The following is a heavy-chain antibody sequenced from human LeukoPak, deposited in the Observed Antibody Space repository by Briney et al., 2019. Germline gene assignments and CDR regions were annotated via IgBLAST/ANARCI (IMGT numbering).Heavy chain of an antibody. J-gene: IGHJ1*01. D-gene: IGHD6-13*01. CDR2: IYYSGST. Sequence: PSQTLSLTCTVSGGSISSGGYYWSWIRQDPGKGLEWIGYIYYSGSTYYNPSLKSRVTISVDTSKNQFSLKLSSVTAADTAVYYCARDRGSWGGALNQQPVYFQHWGQGTLVTVSS. V-gene: IGHV4-31*03. CDR1: GGSISSGGYY. CDR3: ARDRGSWGGALNQQPVYFQH.